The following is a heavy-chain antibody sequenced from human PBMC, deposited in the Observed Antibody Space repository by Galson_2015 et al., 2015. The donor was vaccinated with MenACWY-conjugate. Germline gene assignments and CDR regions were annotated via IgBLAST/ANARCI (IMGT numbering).Heavy chain of an antibody. Sequence: SLRLSCAASGFTFSTYWMTWVRQAPGKGLVWVARINTDGSDNNYADSVRGRFTTSRDNAKNSVYLQMNSLRAEDTAVYYCAREGSGWAKAFDCWGQGTLVTVSS. J-gene: IGHJ4*02. V-gene: IGHV3-7*03. CDR2: INTDGSDN. CDR1: GFTFSTYW. CDR3: AREGSGWAKAFDC. D-gene: IGHD6-19*01.